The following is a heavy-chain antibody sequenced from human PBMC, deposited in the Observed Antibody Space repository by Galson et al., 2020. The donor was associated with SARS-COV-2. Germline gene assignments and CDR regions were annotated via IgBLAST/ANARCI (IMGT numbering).Heavy chain of an antibody. J-gene: IGHJ4*02. CDR3: ARDSGAIAAAGTLFDY. V-gene: IGHV3-30-3*01. CDR1: GFTFSSYA. CDR2: ISYDGSNK. Sequence: GESLKISCAASGFTFSSYAMHWVRQAPGKGLEWVAVISYDGSNKYYADSVKGRFTISRDNSKNTLYLQMNSLRAEDTAVYYCARDSGAIAAAGTLFDYWGQGTLVTVSS. D-gene: IGHD6-13*01.